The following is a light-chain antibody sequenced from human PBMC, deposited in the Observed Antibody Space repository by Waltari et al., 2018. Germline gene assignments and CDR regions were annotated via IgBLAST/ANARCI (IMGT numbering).Light chain of an antibody. CDR1: QTLTSN. CDR3: QQYNNRPYT. Sequence: EIVMTQSPATLSVSPGERATLSCRASQTLTSNLAWYQQKPGQAPRLLIYGASIGATGIPARFSGSGSGTQFTLTISNLQSEDFVVYYCQQYNNRPYTFGQGTKLEIK. CDR2: GAS. J-gene: IGKJ2*01. V-gene: IGKV3-15*01.